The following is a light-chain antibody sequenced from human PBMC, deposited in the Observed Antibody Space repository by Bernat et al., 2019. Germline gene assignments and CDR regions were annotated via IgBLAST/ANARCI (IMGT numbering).Light chain of an antibody. CDR3: CAYAGGSALV. CDR2: GVI. CDR1: GNDVGGYNL. J-gene: IGLJ2*01. V-gene: IGLV2-23*02. Sequence: QSALTQPASVSGSPGQSIAISCTGTGNDVGGYNLVSWYQQYPGKAPKLMIYGVIKRPSGVSDRFSGSKSSNTASLTISGLQAEDEADYYCCAYAGGSALVFGGGTKLTVL.